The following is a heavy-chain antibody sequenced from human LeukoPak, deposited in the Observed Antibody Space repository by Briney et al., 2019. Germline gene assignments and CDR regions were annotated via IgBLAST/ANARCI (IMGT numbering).Heavy chain of an antibody. CDR2: IYYSGST. CDR3: ARGTPGYSSGSNWFDP. Sequence: SETLSLTCTVSGGSISSSSYYWGWIRQPPGKGLEWIGSIYYSGSTYYNPSLKSRVTISVDTSKNQFSLKLSSVTAADTAVYYCARGTPGYSSGSNWFDPWGQGTLVTVSS. V-gene: IGHV4-39*01. J-gene: IGHJ5*02. D-gene: IGHD6-19*01. CDR1: GGSISSSSYY.